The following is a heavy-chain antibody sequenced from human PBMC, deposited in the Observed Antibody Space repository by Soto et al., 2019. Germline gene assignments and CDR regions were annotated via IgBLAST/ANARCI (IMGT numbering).Heavy chain of an antibody. CDR3: ARAPNQLPLIRAFDI. D-gene: IGHD2-2*01. CDR2: IYYSGST. Sequence: SETLSLTCTVSGGSISSYYWSWIRQPPGKGLEWIGYIYYSGSTNYNPSLKSRVTISVDTSKNQFSLKLSPVTAADTAVYYCARAPNQLPLIRAFDIWGQGTMVTVSS. J-gene: IGHJ3*02. CDR1: GGSISSYY. V-gene: IGHV4-59*01.